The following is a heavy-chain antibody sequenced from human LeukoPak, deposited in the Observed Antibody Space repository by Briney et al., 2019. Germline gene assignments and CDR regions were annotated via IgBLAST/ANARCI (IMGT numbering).Heavy chain of an antibody. CDR2: IYYSGST. CDR1: GGSISSYY. V-gene: IGHV4-59*08. D-gene: IGHD4-17*01. Sequence: SETLSLTCTVSGGSISSYYWSWIRQPPGKGLEWIGYIYYSGSTNYNPSLKSRVTISVDTSKNQFSLKLSSVTAADTAVYYRATLGDYGDTEGGYWGQGTLVTVSS. J-gene: IGHJ4*02. CDR3: ATLGDYGDTEGGY.